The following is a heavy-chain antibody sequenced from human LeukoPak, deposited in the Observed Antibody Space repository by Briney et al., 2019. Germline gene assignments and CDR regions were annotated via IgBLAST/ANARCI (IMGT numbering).Heavy chain of an antibody. CDR3: ALGDTAMGMGYYYYMDV. CDR2: IYHSGST. Sequence: PSETLSLTCTVSGYSISSGYYWGWIRQPPGKGLEWIGSIYHSGSTYYNPSLKSRVTISVDTSKNQFSLKLSSVTAADTAVYYCALGDTAMGMGYYYYMDVWGKGTTVTVSS. J-gene: IGHJ6*03. V-gene: IGHV4-38-2*02. CDR1: GYSISSGYY. D-gene: IGHD5-18*01.